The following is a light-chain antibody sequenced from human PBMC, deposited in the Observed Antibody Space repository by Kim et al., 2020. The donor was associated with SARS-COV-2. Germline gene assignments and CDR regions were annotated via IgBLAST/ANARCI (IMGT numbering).Light chain of an antibody. Sequence: GQTVRITCQGDNLRSYYASWYQQKPGQDPVLVIYGKNNRPAGIPDRFSGSSSGNTASLTITGAQAEDEADYYCNSRDSSGNHLVVFGGGTQLTVL. CDR3: NSRDSSGNHLVV. V-gene: IGLV3-19*01. CDR2: GKN. J-gene: IGLJ2*01. CDR1: NLRSYY.